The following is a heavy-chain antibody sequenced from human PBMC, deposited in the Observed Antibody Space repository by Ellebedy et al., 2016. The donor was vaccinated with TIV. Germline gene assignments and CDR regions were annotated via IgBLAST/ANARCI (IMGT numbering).Heavy chain of an antibody. CDR2: IYHSGSI. CDR1: GGSFSAFY. Sequence: SETLSLXXAVSGGSFSAFYWTWIRQPPGKGLEWIEEIYHSGSIYYNPSLKSRVTISVDTSKNQFSLRLSSVTAADTAVYYCARGRGGSYSIPFDHWGQGTLVTVSS. CDR3: ARGRGGSYSIPFDH. V-gene: IGHV4-34*01. J-gene: IGHJ4*02. D-gene: IGHD1-26*01.